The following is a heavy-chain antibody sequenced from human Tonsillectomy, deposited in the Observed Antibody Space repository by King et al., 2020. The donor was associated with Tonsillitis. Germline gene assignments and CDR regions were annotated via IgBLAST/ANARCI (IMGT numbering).Heavy chain of an antibody. CDR2: IYTSGST. V-gene: IGHV4-61*02. CDR3: ARDVYLGYGSSTSFEYWFDP. CDR1: GVSISSGSYY. Sequence: QLQESGPGLGKHSQTLSLTCRVSGVSISSGSYYCSWIRQPAGKGLDWIGRIYTSGSTNHNPSRKSRVTMSVDTSKNQFFRKLSTETAADTAGYYGARDVYLGYGSSTSFEYWFDPWGQGPLVTVSS. J-gene: IGHJ5*02. D-gene: IGHD2-2*01.